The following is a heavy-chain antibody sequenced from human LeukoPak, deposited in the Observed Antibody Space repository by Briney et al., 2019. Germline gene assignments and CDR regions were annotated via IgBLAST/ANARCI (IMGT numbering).Heavy chain of an antibody. V-gene: IGHV3-48*03. CDR2: ISSSGSTI. CDR1: GFTFSSYD. D-gene: IGHD6-19*01. CDR3: ASVWYRSGWN. J-gene: IGHJ4*02. Sequence: GGSLRLSCAASGFTFSSYDMNWVRQAPGKGLEWVSYISSSGSTIYYADSVKGRFTISRDNAKNSLYLQMNSLRAEDTAVYYCASVWYRSGWNWGQGTLVTVSS.